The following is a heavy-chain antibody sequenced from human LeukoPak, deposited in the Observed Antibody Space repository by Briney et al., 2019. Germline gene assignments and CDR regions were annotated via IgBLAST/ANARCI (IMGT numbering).Heavy chain of an antibody. Sequence: TSETLSLTCTVSGGSISSTSYYLGWIRQPPGKGLEWIGSMYYSGSIYYNPSLKSRVTISVDTSKNQFSLKLTSVTAAGTAVYYCALKWVATIDWYFALWGRGTLVTVSS. CDR2: MYYSGSI. D-gene: IGHD5-12*01. V-gene: IGHV4-39*01. CDR3: ALKWVATIDWYFAL. J-gene: IGHJ2*01. CDR1: GGSISSTSYY.